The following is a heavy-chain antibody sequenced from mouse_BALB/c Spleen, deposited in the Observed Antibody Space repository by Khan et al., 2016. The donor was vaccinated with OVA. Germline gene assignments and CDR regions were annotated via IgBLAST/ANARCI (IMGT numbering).Heavy chain of an antibody. V-gene: IGHV3-2*02. CDR2: ISYSGNT. J-gene: IGHJ2*01. CDR1: GYSITSDYA. Sequence: VQLKESGPGLVKPSQSLSLTCTVTGYSITSDYAWNWIRQLPGNNLEWMGYISYSGNTKYTPSLKSRISITRDTYKNQFFLQLNSVTIEDTATYYSARIKGGDFDYWDQGTTLTVSS. CDR3: ARIKGGDFDY.